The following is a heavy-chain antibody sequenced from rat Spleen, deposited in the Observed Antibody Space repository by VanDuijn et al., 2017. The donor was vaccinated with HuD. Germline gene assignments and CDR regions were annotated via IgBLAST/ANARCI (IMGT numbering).Heavy chain of an antibody. CDR2: ITNTGRST. Sequence: EVQLVESGGGLVQPGRSLKLSCVASGFTFNNYWMTWIRQAPGKGLEWVASITNTGRSTYYPDSVRGRFAISRDTAENTLYLQMSSLRSEDTATYYCASPPLFDYWGQGVMVTVSS. D-gene: IGHD3-5*01. CDR3: ASPPLFDY. J-gene: IGHJ2*01. V-gene: IGHV5-31*01. CDR1: GFTFNNYW.